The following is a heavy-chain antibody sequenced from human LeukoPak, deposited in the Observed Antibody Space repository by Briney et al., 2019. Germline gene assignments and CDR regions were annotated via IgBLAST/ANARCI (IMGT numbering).Heavy chain of an antibody. V-gene: IGHV3-7*01. D-gene: IGHD5-12*01. Sequence: GGYLRLSCSASGFTFGKYWITCGRQAPGKGLEWVAHINQDGSEEHYMDSVKARFTISRDNAKNSLSLQMNSLRAGDTAVYYCVRDGGVSGYDLLDYWGQGTLVTVSS. CDR2: INQDGSEE. CDR1: GFTFGKYW. CDR3: VRDGGVSGYDLLDY. J-gene: IGHJ4*02.